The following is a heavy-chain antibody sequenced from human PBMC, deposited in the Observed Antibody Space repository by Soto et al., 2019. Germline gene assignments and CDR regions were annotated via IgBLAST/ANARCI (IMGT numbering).Heavy chain of an antibody. J-gene: IGHJ4*02. V-gene: IGHV4-39*01. CDR2: IYYSGST. Sequence: QLQLQESGPGLVKPSETLSLTCTVSGGSISSSSYYWGWIRQPPGKGLEWIGSIYYSGSTYYNPSLKSRVTISVDTSKNQFSLKLSSVTAADTAVYYCARLSSSGWYPDYWGQGTLVTVSS. CDR3: ARLSSSGWYPDY. CDR1: GGSISSSSYY. D-gene: IGHD6-19*01.